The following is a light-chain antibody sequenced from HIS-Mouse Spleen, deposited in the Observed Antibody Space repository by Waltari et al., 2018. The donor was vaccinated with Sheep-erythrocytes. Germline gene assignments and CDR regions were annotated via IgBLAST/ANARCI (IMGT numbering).Light chain of an antibody. V-gene: IGLV2-11*01. CDR3: CSYAGSYNYV. J-gene: IGLJ1*01. Sequence: QSALTQPRAVSGSPGQSVTIPCTGTSSDVGGYNYVPCYQQHPGKAPKLMIYDVSKRPSGVPDRFSGSKSGNTASLTISGLQAEDEADYYCCSYAGSYNYVFGTGTKVTVL. CDR1: SSDVGGYNY. CDR2: DVS.